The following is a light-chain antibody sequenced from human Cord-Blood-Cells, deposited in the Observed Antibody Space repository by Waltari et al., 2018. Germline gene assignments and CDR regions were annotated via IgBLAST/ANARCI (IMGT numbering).Light chain of an antibody. CDR2: LGS. J-gene: IGKJ4*01. V-gene: IGKV2-28*01. Sequence: DIVMTQSPLSLPVTPGEPASISCSSRQSLLHSNGYNYLDWYLQKPGQSPQLLIYLGSNRASGVPDRFSGSGSGTDFTLKISRVEAEDVGVYYCMQALQTPLTFGGGTKVEIK. CDR1: QSLLHSNGYNY. CDR3: MQALQTPLT.